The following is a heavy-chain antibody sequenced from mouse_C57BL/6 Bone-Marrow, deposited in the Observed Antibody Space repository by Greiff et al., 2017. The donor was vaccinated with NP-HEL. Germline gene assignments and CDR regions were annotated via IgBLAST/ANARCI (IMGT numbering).Heavy chain of an antibody. CDR2: INPYNGGT. V-gene: IGHV1-19*01. CDR3: ARGDYGGWYFDV. CDR1: GYTFTDYY. Sequence: EVQLQQSGPVLVKPGASVKMSCKASGYTFTDYYMNWVKQSHGKSLEWIGVINPYNGGTSYKQKFKGKATLTVDKSSSTAYMDLNSLTSEDSSVYSCARGDYGGWYFDVWGTGTTVTVSS. D-gene: IGHD1-1*02. J-gene: IGHJ1*03.